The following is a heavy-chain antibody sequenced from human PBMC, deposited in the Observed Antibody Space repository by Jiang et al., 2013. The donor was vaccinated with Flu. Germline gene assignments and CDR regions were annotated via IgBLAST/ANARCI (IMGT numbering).Heavy chain of an antibody. CDR2: IVPMINIQ. D-gene: IGHD3-10*01. J-gene: IGHJ6*02. V-gene: IGHV1-69*04. Sequence: SGAEVKKPGSSVKVSCKASGDTFNKYAFSWVRQAPGQGLEWMGRIVPMINIQKYAQKFQGRVTITADKSTSTAYMELTSLTFEDTAVYYCARDHQGSDTSMVRVYYYYGMDLWGLGTTVTVSS. CDR1: GDTFNKYA. CDR3: ARDHQGSDTSMVRVYYYYGMDL.